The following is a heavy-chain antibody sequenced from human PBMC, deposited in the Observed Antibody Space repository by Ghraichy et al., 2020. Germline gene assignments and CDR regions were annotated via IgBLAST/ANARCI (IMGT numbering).Heavy chain of an antibody. CDR1: GFTVSSNY. Sequence: GESLNISCAASGFTVSSNYMSWVRQAPGKGLEWVSVIYSGGSTYYADSVKGRFTISRDNSKNTLYLQLNSLRAEDTAVYYCARCITMYGRDVWGQGTTVTVSS. V-gene: IGHV3-53*01. D-gene: IGHD3-10*01. CDR2: IYSGGST. CDR3: ARCITMYGRDV. J-gene: IGHJ6*02.